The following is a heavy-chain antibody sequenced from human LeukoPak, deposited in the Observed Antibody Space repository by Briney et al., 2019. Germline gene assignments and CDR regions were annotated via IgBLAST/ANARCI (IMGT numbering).Heavy chain of an antibody. V-gene: IGHV3-23*01. CDR2: ISGSGGST. J-gene: IGHJ4*02. D-gene: IGHD2-21*02. CDR1: GFTFSSYA. CDR3: ATSCVPATADFDY. Sequence: GSLRLSCAASGFTFSSYAMSWVRQAPGKGLEWVSAISGSGGSTYYADSVKGRFTISRDNSKNTLYPQMNSLRAEDTAVYYCATSCVPATADFDYWGQGTLVTVSS.